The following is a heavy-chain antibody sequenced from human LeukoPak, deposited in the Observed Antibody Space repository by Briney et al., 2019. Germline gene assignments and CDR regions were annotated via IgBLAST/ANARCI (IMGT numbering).Heavy chain of an antibody. CDR3: ASLGYSYGYGFDY. J-gene: IGHJ4*02. CDR2: IYYSGST. CDR1: GDSISGYY. Sequence: SETLSLTCTVSGDSISGYYWGWIRQPPGKGLEWIGSIYYSGSTYYNPSLKSRVTISVDTSKNQFSLKLSSVTAADTAVYYCASLGYSYGYGFDYWGQGTLVTVSS. D-gene: IGHD5-18*01. V-gene: IGHV4-38-2*02.